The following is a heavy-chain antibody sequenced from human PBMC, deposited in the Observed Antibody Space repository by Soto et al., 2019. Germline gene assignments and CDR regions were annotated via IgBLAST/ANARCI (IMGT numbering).Heavy chain of an antibody. J-gene: IGHJ4*02. CDR2: ISSTSSYI. CDR1: GFTFSSYS. Sequence: GGSLRLSCAASGFTFSSYSMDWVRQAPRKGLEWVSSISSTSSYIYYADSVRGRFTISRDNAKNSLYLQLNSLRAEDMAVYYCARDPSYFDFWGQGTLVTVSS. V-gene: IGHV3-21*01. CDR3: ARDPSYFDF.